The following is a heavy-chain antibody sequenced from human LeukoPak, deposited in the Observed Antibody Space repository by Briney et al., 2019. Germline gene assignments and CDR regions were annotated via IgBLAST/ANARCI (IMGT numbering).Heavy chain of an antibody. D-gene: IGHD3-22*01. J-gene: IGHJ6*03. V-gene: IGHV4-61*02. CDR1: GGSISSGSYY. Sequence: PSETLSLTCTFSGGSISSGSYYWSWIRQPAGKGLEWIERIYTSGSTNYNPSLKSRVTISVDTSKNQFSLKLSSVTAADTAVYYCAREGHYYDSSGYPNYYYYYMDVWGKGTTVTVSS. CDR3: AREGHYYDSSGYPNYYYYYMDV. CDR2: IYTSGST.